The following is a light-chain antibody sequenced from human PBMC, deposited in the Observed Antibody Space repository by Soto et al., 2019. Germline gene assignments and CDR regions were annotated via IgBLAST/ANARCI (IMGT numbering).Light chain of an antibody. CDR2: GAS. Sequence: EIVLTQSPGTLSLSPGERATLSCRASQSVINNYLAWYQQKPGQAPRLLISGASSRAADIPDRFSGSGSGTEFTLTISSLQSEDFSVYYCQQRDKWPITFGQGTRLEIK. CDR1: QSVINNY. V-gene: IGKV3D-20*02. CDR3: QQRDKWPIT. J-gene: IGKJ5*01.